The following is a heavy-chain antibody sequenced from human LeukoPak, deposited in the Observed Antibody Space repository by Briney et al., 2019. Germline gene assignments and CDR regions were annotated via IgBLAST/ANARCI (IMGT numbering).Heavy chain of an antibody. V-gene: IGHV1-2*02. CDR1: GYTFTGYY. CDR3: ARGDYYYDSSGYYFPSY. J-gene: IGHJ4*02. Sequence: GASVKVSCKASGYTFTGYYMHWVRQAPGQGLEWMGWINPNSGGTNYAQKFQGRVTMTRDTSISTAYMELSRLRSDDTAVYYCARGDYYYDSSGYYFPSYWGQGTLVTVSS. CDR2: INPNSGGT. D-gene: IGHD3-22*01.